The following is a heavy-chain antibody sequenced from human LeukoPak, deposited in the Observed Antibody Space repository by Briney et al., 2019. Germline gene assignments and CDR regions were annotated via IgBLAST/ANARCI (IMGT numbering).Heavy chain of an antibody. CDR3: ARDSFAGSGSFDY. CDR2: INWNGGST. D-gene: IGHD3-10*01. V-gene: IGHV3-20*04. Sequence: GGSLRLSCAASGFTFDYYGMSWVRQAPGKGLEWVSGINWNGGSTGYADSVKGRFTISRDNSKNTLSLHMNSLRAEDTAVYYCARDSFAGSGSFDYWGQGTLVTVSS. CDR1: GFTFDYYG. J-gene: IGHJ4*02.